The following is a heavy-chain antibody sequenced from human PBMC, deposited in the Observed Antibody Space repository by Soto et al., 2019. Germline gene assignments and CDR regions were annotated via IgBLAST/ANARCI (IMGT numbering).Heavy chain of an antibody. V-gene: IGHV1-69*13. CDR1: GGTFSSYA. CDR3: ARFGDSGSYFSETLYYFDY. J-gene: IGHJ4*02. CDR2: IIPIFGTA. Sequence: SVKVSCKASGGTFSSYAISWVRQAPGQGLEWMGGIIPIFGTANYAQKFQGRVTITADESTSTAYMELSSLRSEDTAVYYCARFGDSGSYFSETLYYFDYWGQGTLVTVSS. D-gene: IGHD1-26*01.